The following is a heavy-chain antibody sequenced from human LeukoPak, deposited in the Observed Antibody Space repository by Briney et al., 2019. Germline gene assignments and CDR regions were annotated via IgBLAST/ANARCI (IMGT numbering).Heavy chain of an antibody. D-gene: IGHD4-23*01. CDR3: ASAGNTHFDY. V-gene: IGHV3-7*01. Sequence: GGSLRLSCAVSGFTFSTYWMSWVRQAPGKGLEWVATIKQDGSEKYYVDSLKGRFTISRDNAKNSLHLQMSSLRAEDTAVYYCASAGNTHFDYWGQGTLVTVSS. CDR1: GFTFSTYW. J-gene: IGHJ4*02. CDR2: IKQDGSEK.